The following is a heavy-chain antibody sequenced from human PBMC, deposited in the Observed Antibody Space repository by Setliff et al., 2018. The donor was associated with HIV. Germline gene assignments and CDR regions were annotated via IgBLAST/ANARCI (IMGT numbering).Heavy chain of an antibody. J-gene: IGHJ3*02. Sequence: ASVKVSCKTSDYTFTNYGIYWVRQAPGQGLEWMGWISNYNGNTNYAQKFHGRVTMTTDTSTRTAYMEMRGLTYDDTAVYYCARALGGNSVENGFDIWGQGTMVTVSS. CDR3: ARALGGNSVENGFDI. D-gene: IGHD1-26*01. CDR2: ISNYNGNT. V-gene: IGHV1-18*01. CDR1: DYTFTNYG.